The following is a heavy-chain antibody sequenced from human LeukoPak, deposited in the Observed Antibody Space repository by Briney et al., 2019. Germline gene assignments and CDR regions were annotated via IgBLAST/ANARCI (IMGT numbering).Heavy chain of an antibody. CDR2: INTNTGNP. CDR3: ASFYCSSTSCYGALDAFDI. Sequence: ASVKVSCKASGYTFTSYAMNWVRQAPGQGLEWMGWINTNTGNPTYAQGFTGRFVFSLDTSVSTAYLQISSLKAKDTAVYYCASFYCSSTSCYGALDAFDIWGQGTMVTVSS. CDR1: GYTFTSYA. D-gene: IGHD2-2*01. J-gene: IGHJ3*02. V-gene: IGHV7-4-1*02.